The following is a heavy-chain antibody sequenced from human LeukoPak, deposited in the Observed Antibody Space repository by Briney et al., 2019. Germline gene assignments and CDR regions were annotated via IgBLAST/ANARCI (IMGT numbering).Heavy chain of an antibody. CDR2: VTGSGGST. CDR3: AKDQATMVRGVIDY. V-gene: IGHV3-23*01. Sequence: GGSLRLSCAASGFTFSSYAMSWVRQAPGKGLEWVSAVTGSGGSTYYADSVKGRFTVSRDNSKNTLYLQMHSLRAEDTALYYCAKDQATMVRGVIDYWGQGTLVTVSS. CDR1: GFTFSSYA. D-gene: IGHD3-10*01. J-gene: IGHJ4*02.